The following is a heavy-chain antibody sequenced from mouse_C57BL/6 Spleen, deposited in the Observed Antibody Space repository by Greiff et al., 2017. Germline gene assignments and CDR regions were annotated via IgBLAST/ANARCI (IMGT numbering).Heavy chain of an antibody. Sequence: QRQHSVAELAKPGASVKLSCKASGYTFTSYWMHWVKQRPGQGLEWIGYINPSSGYTKYNQKFKDKATLTADKSSSTAYMQLSSLTSEDSAVYYCARSGSSYGYAMDYWGQGTSVTVSS. D-gene: IGHD1-1*01. CDR3: ARSGSSYGYAMDY. CDR2: INPSSGYT. CDR1: GYTFTSYW. V-gene: IGHV1-7*01. J-gene: IGHJ4*01.